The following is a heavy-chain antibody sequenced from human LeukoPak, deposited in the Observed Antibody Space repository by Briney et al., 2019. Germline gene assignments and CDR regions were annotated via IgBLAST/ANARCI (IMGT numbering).Heavy chain of an antibody. D-gene: IGHD2-21*02. CDR1: GYTFTSYY. V-gene: IGHV1-46*01. Sequence: VSVKVSCKASGYTFTSYYMHWVRQAPGQGLEWMGIINPSGGSTSYAQKFQGRVTMTRDTSTSTVYMELSSLRSEDTAVYYCATSLTAYCGGDCPPGHWGQGTLVTVSS. J-gene: IGHJ4*02. CDR3: ATSLTAYCGGDCPPGH. CDR2: INPSGGST.